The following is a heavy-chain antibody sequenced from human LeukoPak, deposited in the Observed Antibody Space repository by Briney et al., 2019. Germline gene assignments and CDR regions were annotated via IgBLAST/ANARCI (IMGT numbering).Heavy chain of an antibody. V-gene: IGHV4-59*01. CDR2: IYYSGST. CDR3: ARGAFRLAFDI. Sequence: SETLSLTCTVSGGSISSYYWSWIRQPPGKGLEWIGYIYYSGSTKYNPSLKSRVTISVDTSKNQFSLKLSSVTAADTAVYYCARGAFRLAFDIWGQGTMVTVSS. J-gene: IGHJ3*02. D-gene: IGHD2/OR15-2a*01. CDR1: GGSISSYY.